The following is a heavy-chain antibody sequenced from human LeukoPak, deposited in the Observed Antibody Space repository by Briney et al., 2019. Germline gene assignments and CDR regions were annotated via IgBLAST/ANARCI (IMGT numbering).Heavy chain of an antibody. CDR2: ISTYNGDT. J-gene: IGHJ4*02. D-gene: IGHD5-18*01. CDR1: GYTFTSYG. CDR3: ARGSSYGFSMPY. Sequence: GASVKVSCKASGYTFTSYGINWVRQAPGQGLEWMGWISTYNGDTSYAQMLQGRVTMTTDTSTSTAYMELRSLRFDDTAVYYCARGSSYGFSMPYWGQGTLVTVSS. V-gene: IGHV1-18*01.